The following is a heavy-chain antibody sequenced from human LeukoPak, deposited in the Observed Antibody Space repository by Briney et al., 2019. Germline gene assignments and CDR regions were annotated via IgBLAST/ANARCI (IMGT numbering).Heavy chain of an antibody. V-gene: IGHV3-23*01. CDR2: ISGSGGST. CDR3: AKGNLCGVVNNYFDY. Sequence: GGSLRLSCAASGFTFSSYAMSWVRQAPGKGLEWVSAISGSGGSTYYADSVKGRFTISRDNSKNTLYLQMNSLRAEDKAVYYCAKGNLCGVVNNYFDYWGQGTLVTPSS. J-gene: IGHJ4*02. CDR1: GFTFSSYA. D-gene: IGHD3-3*01.